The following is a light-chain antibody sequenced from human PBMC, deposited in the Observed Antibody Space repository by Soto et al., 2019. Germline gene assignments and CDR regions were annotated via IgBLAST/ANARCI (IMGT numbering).Light chain of an antibody. J-gene: IGKJ4*01. Sequence: DIQMTQSPSSLSASVGDRVTITFRASQGISTYLNWYQQKPGKAPKVLIYKASSLENEVPSRFSGSGSGTEFTLTISSLQPDDSATYYCQQYYTFPIIFGGGTKVDIK. V-gene: IGKV1-5*03. CDR1: QGISTY. CDR3: QQYYTFPII. CDR2: KAS.